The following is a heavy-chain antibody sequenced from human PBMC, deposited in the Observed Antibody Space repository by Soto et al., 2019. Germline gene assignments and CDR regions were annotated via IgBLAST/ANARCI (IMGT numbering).Heavy chain of an antibody. V-gene: IGHV1-69*01. CDR3: ASGVAVDRFEF. J-gene: IGHJ1*01. CDR1: GGTFNIFA. D-gene: IGHD2-15*01. Sequence: QVQLVQSGAEVRKPGSSVKVSCQASGGTFNIFAFSWVRQAPGQGLQFVRGIVPLSGTAKSAQEFQDRVTFTADESTSTIYMELRSLQSDDTAIFYCASGVAVDRFEFWGQGTLVTVSS. CDR2: IVPLSGTA.